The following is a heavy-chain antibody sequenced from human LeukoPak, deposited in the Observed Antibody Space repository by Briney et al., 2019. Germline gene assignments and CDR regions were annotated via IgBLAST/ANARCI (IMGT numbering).Heavy chain of an antibody. V-gene: IGHV3-7*01. CDR2: IKEDGNEK. CDR3: ARRVGEWDYDNYVFNYYMDV. D-gene: IGHD4-11*01. CDR1: GFTFSSYS. Sequence: PGGSLRLSCAASGFTFSSYSMNWVRQAPGKGLEWVANIKEDGNEKYYVDSVKGRFTISRDNARNSLYLQMDSLRAEDTAVYYCARRVGEWDYDNYVFNYYMDVWGKGTTVSVSS. J-gene: IGHJ6*03.